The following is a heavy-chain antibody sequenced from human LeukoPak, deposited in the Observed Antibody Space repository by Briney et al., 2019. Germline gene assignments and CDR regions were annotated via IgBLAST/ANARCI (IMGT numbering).Heavy chain of an antibody. D-gene: IGHD5-18*01. CDR2: IIPILGIA. Sequence: ASVKVSCKASGYTFTSYGISWVRQAPGQGLEWMGRIIPILGIANYAQKFQGRVTITADKSTSTAYMELSSLRSEDTAVYYCARALGGGYSYGYAADYWGQGTLVTVSS. V-gene: IGHV1-69*04. CDR3: ARALGGGYSYGYAADY. J-gene: IGHJ4*02. CDR1: GYTFTSYG.